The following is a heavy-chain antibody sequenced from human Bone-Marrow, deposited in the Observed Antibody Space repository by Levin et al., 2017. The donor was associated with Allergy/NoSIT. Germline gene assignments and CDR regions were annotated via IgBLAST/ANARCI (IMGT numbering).Heavy chain of an antibody. J-gene: IGHJ5*01. CDR3: AKIGGYFDFWSGENWFDS. V-gene: IGHV3-21*01. Sequence: GGSLRLSCAASGFSFSNYGMNWVRQAPGKGLEWVSSISSTSEDMFYADSVKDRFTISRDNAKNSLYLQMNRLRAEDTAVYFCAKIGGYFDFWSGENWFDSWGQGTLVSVSA. CDR1: GFSFSNYG. D-gene: IGHD3-3*01. CDR2: ISSTSEDM.